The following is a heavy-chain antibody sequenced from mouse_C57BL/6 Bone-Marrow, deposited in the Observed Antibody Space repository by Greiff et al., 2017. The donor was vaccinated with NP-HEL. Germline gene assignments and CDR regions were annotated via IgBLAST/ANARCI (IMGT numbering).Heavy chain of an antibody. V-gene: IGHV1-15*01. CDR2: IDPETGGT. J-gene: IGHJ4*01. Sequence: QVQLQQSGAELVRPGASVTLSCKASGYTFTDYEMHWVKQTPVHGLEWIGAIDPETGGTAYNQKFKGKAILTADKSSSTAYMELRSLTSEDSAVYYGTRSRWEYYAMDYWGQGTAVTVSS. CDR3: TRSRWEYYAMDY. D-gene: IGHD4-1*01. CDR1: GYTFTDYE.